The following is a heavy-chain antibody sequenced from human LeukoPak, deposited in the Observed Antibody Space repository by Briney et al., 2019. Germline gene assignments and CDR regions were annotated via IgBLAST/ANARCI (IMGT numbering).Heavy chain of an antibody. J-gene: IGHJ4*02. CDR2: IYSGGTT. D-gene: IGHD3-10*01. V-gene: IGHV3-53*01. CDR3: AKGHYYGSGSLDY. Sequence: GGSLRLSCAASGFILSGNYMSWVRQAPGKGLEWVSVIYSGGTTYYADFVKGRFTISRDNSKNTLYVQMNSLRAEDTAVYYCAKGHYYGSGSLDYWGQGTLVTVSS. CDR1: GFILSGNY.